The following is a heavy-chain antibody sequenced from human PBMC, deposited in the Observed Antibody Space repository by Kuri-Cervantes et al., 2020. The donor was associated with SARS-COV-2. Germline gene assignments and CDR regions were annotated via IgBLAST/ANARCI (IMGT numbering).Heavy chain of an antibody. CDR2: MYSGGST. CDR3: ARDVTYGSGSYPPSR. Sequence: LSLTCAASVCTVSSNYMSWVCQAPGKGLQWVSVMYSGGSTYYADSVKGRFTISRDNTKNSLYRQMNSLRAEDTAVYYCARDVTYGSGSYPPSRRGQGTLVTVSS. D-gene: IGHD3-10*01. V-gene: IGHV3-53*01. CDR1: VCTVSSNY. J-gene: IGHJ4*02.